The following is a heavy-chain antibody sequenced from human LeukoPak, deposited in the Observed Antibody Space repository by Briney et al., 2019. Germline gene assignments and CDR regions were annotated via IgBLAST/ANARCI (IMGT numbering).Heavy chain of an antibody. Sequence: SETLSLTCAVYGGSFSGYYWSWIRQPPGKGLEWIGEINHSGSTKYNPSLKSRVTISGDTSKNKFSLKLNSVTAADTAVYYCARVSWPPGSSWYYFDYWGQGTLVTVTS. J-gene: IGHJ4*02. CDR2: INHSGST. CDR3: ARVSWPPGSSWYYFDY. CDR1: GGSFSGYY. D-gene: IGHD3-10*01. V-gene: IGHV4-34*01.